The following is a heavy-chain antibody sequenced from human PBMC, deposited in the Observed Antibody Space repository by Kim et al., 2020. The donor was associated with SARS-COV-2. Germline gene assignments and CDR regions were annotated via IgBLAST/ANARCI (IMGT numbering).Heavy chain of an antibody. D-gene: IGHD1-26*01. Sequence: KDSAAPVKGRFTISRDDSKNTLYLQMNSLKTEDTAVYYCTTGYSGSYGDYWGQGTLVTVSS. J-gene: IGHJ4*02. V-gene: IGHV3-15*01. CDR3: TTGYSGSYGDY. CDR2: K.